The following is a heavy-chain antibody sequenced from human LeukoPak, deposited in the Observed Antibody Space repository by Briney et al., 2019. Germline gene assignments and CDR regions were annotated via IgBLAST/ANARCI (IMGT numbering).Heavy chain of an antibody. CDR2: INHSGST. Sequence: SETLSLTCAVYGGSFSGYYWSWIRQPPRKGLEWIGEINHSGSTNYNPSLKSRVTISVDTSKNQFSLKLSSVTAADTAVYYCARASYYAYWGQGTLVTVSS. D-gene: IGHD1-26*01. CDR3: ARASYYAY. CDR1: GGSFSGYY. J-gene: IGHJ4*02. V-gene: IGHV4-34*01.